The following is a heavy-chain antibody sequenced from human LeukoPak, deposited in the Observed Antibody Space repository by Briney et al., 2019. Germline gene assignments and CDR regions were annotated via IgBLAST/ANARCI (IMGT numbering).Heavy chain of an antibody. Sequence: GGSLRLSCAASGFTFSSYAMHWVRQAPGKGLEWVAVISYDGSNKYYADSVKGRFTISRDNSKNTLYLQMNSLRVDDTGLYYCTRDIDDVLTGDDAFDVWGQGTVVTVSS. CDR1: GFTFSSYA. V-gene: IGHV3-30-3*01. D-gene: IGHD3-9*01. CDR2: ISYDGSNK. CDR3: TRDIDDVLTGDDAFDV. J-gene: IGHJ3*01.